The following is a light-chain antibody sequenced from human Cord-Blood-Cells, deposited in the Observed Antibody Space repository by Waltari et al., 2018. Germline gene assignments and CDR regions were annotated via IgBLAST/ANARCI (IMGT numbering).Light chain of an antibody. J-gene: IGLJ1*01. CDR1: SSAVGSYNL. CDR2: DGS. V-gene: IGLV2-23*03. Sequence: QSDLTQPASVSGSHGQSITISCTGPSSAVGSYNLVSWYQQHTGKAPKLMIYDGSKRPSGVSNRFSGSKSGNTASLTISGLQAEDEADYYCCSYAGSSTVYVFGTGTKVTVL. CDR3: CSYAGSSTVYV.